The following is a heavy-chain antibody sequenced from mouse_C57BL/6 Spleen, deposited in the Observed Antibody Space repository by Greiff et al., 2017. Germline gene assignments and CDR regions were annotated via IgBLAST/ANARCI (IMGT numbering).Heavy chain of an antibody. D-gene: IGHD3-2*02. Sequence: EVQRVESGPELVKPGASVKISCKASGYSFTGYYMNWVKQSPEKSLEWIGEINPSTGGTTYNQKFKAKATLTVDKSSSTAYMQLKSLTSEDSAVYYCARPAQATWDYWGQGTTLTVSS. J-gene: IGHJ2*01. CDR2: INPSTGGT. CDR1: GYSFTGYY. V-gene: IGHV1-42*01. CDR3: ARPAQATWDY.